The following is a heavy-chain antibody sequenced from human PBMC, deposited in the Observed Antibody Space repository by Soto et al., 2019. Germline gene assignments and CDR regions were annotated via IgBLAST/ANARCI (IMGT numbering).Heavy chain of an antibody. CDR2: IIPIFGTA. Sequence: QVQLVQSGAEVKKPGSSVKVSCKASGGTFSSYAISWVRQAPGQGLEWMGGIIPIFGTANYAQKFQGRVTITADESTSTAYMELSSLRSEDTAVYYCASRTTVTTGYYYSGMDVWGQGTTVTVSS. CDR3: ASRTTVTTGYYYSGMDV. CDR1: GGTFSSYA. J-gene: IGHJ6*02. D-gene: IGHD4-17*01. V-gene: IGHV1-69*01.